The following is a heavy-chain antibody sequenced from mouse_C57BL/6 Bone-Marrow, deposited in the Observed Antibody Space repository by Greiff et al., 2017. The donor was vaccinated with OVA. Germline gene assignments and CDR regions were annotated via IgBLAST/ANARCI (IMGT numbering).Heavy chain of an antibody. CDR3: AGYYDRDMDC. V-gene: IGHV5-6*01. CDR1: GFTFSSYG. Sequence: EVHLVESGGDLVKPGGSLKLSCAASGFTFSSYGMSWVRQTPDKRLEWVATISSGGSYTYYPDSVKGRFTISRDNAKNTLYLQMSSLKSEDTDMYYCAGYYDRDMDCWGQGTSVTVSS. J-gene: IGHJ4*01. D-gene: IGHD1-1*01. CDR2: ISSGGSYT.